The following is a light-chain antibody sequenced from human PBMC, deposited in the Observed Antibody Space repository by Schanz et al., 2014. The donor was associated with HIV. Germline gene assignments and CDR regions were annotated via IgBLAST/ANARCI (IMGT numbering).Light chain of an antibody. J-gene: IGKJ4*01. CDR3: MQHLDFPLT. CDR2: ALS. V-gene: IGKV2-40*01. CDR1: QSLLHNNGYNY. Sequence: DIVMTQSPLSLPVTPGEPASISCRSSQSLLHNNGYNYLDWYLQKPGQSPQLLINALSHRASGVPDRFSGSGSATNFTLKISRVEAEDVGVYYCMQHLDFPLTFGGGTKVEIK.